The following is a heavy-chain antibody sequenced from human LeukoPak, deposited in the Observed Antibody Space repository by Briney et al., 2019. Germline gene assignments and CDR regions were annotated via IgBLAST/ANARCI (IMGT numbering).Heavy chain of an antibody. CDR3: ARAPRVPKYCSGGSCYGWNYGMDV. V-gene: IGHV4-34*01. D-gene: IGHD2-15*01. Sequence: SETLSLTCAVYGGSFSGCYWSWIRQPPGKGLEWIGEINHSGSTNYNPSLKSRVTISVDTSKNQLSLKLSSVTAADTAVYYCARAPRVPKYCSGGSCYGWNYGMDVWGQGTTVTVSS. J-gene: IGHJ6*02. CDR1: GGSFSGCY. CDR2: INHSGST.